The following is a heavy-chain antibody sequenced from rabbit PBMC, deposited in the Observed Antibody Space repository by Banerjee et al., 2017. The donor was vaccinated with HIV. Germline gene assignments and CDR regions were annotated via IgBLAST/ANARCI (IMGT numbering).Heavy chain of an antibody. V-gene: IGHV1S7*01. Sequence: QSLEETGGGLVQPGGSLTLSCKASGFDFSSYYMSWVRQAPGKGLEWIGIIYPGFGITNYASWVNGRFTISRDNAQNTLYLQLNSLTAADTATYFCVRDSSGWGADLWGPGTLVTVS. CDR1: GFDFSSYY. CDR3: VRDSSGWGADL. J-gene: IGHJ4*01. CDR2: IYPGFGIT. D-gene: IGHD4-1*01.